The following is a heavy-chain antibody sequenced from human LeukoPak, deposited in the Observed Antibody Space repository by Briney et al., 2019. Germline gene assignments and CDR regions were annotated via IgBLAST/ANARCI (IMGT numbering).Heavy chain of an antibody. Sequence: GRSLRLSCTASGFTFGDYAMSWFRQAPGKGLEWVGFIRSKAYGGTTEYAASVKGRFTISRDDSKSIAYLRMNSLKTEDTAVYYCTRAAYITGYWGQGTLVTVSS. CDR3: TRAAYITGY. CDR1: GFTFGDYA. J-gene: IGHJ4*02. V-gene: IGHV3-49*03. CDR2: IRSKAYGGTT. D-gene: IGHD2-8*02.